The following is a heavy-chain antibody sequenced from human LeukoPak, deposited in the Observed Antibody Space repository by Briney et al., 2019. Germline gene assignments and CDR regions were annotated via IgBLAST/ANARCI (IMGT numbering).Heavy chain of an antibody. Sequence: ASVKVSYKASGYTFTSYGIRWVGQAPGQGREGMGWISAYNGNTNYAQKLQGRVTMTTDTSTSTAYMELRSLRSDDTAVYYCARGGYSGLFDYWGQGTLVTVSS. V-gene: IGHV1-18*04. CDR3: ARGGYSGLFDY. CDR2: ISAYNGNT. D-gene: IGHD5-12*01. J-gene: IGHJ4*02. CDR1: GYTFTSYG.